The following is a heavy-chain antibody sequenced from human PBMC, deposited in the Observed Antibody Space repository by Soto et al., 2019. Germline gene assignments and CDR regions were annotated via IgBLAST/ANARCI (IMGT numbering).Heavy chain of an antibody. D-gene: IGHD2-8*02. J-gene: IGHJ4*02. CDR2: ISYDGSNK. CDR1: GFTFSSYA. Sequence: PGGSLRLSCEASGFTFSSYAMHWVRQAPGKGLEWVAVISYDGSNKYYADSVKGRFTISRDNSKNTLYLQMNSLRAEDTAVYYCASSGVVYTIPYFDYWGQGTLVTVSS. CDR3: ASSGVVYTIPYFDY. V-gene: IGHV3-30-3*01.